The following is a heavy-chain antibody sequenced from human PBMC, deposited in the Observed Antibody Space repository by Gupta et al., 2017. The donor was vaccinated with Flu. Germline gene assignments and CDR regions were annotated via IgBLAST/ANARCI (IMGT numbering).Heavy chain of an antibody. CDR2: IKSKTDGGTT. CDR1: GFTFSNAW. Sequence: EVQLVESGGGLVKPGGSLRLSCAASGFTFSNAWMSWVRQAPGKGLEWVGRIKSKTDGGTTDDAAPVKGRFTISRDDSKNTLYLQMNSLKTEDTAVYYCTTGARDSSSDYWGQGTLVTVSS. V-gene: IGHV3-15*01. D-gene: IGHD3-22*01. J-gene: IGHJ4*02. CDR3: TTGARDSSSDY.